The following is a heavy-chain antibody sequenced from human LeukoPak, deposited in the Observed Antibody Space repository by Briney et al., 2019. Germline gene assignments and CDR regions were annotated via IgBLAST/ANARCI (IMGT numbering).Heavy chain of an antibody. J-gene: IGHJ6*03. CDR2: ISAYNGNT. V-gene: IGHV1-18*01. Sequence: ASVKVSCKASGYTFTSYGISWVRQAPGQGLEWMGWISAYNGNTDYAQKLQGRVTMTTDTSTSTAYMELRSLRTDDTAVYYCARGVGSGWAYNCYMDVWGKGTTVTVSS. D-gene: IGHD6-19*01. CDR3: ARGVGSGWAYNCYMDV. CDR1: GYTFTSYG.